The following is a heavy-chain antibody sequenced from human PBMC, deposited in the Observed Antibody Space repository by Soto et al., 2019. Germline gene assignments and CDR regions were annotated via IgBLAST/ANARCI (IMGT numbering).Heavy chain of an antibody. Sequence: VGSLRLSCAASGFTFSSYWMHWVRQTPGEGLVWVSRIKSDGSSTSYADSVKGRFTISRDNAKNTLYLEMNSLRAEDTAVYYCARGGPYYQYYYGMDVWGQGTTVTVSS. J-gene: IGHJ6*02. CDR2: IKSDGSST. CDR1: GFTFSSYW. V-gene: IGHV3-74*01. D-gene: IGHD6-25*01. CDR3: ARGGPYYQYYYGMDV.